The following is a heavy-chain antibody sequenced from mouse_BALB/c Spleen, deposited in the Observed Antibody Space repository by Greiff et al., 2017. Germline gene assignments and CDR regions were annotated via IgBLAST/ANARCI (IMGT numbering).Heavy chain of an antibody. V-gene: IGHV1S56*01. CDR3: AKGNLYGNYQYYYAMDY. CDR2: IYPGDGST. D-gene: IGHD2-1*01. CDR1: GYTFTSYY. J-gene: IGHJ4*01. Sequence: QVQLQQSGPELVKPGASVKMSCKASGYTFTSYYIHWVKQRPGQGLEWIGWIYPGDGSTKYNEKFKGKTTLTADKSSSTAYMLLSSLTSEDSAIYFCAKGNLYGNYQYYYAMDYWGQGTSGTVSS.